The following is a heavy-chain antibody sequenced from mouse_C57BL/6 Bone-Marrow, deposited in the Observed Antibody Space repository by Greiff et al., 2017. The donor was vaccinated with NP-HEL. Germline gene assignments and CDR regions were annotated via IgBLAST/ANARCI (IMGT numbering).Heavy chain of an antibody. J-gene: IGHJ2*01. CDR1: GYTFTDYY. D-gene: IGHD1-1*01. Sequence: VQLQQSGPVLVKPGASVKMSCKASGYTFTDYYMNWVKQSPGKSLEWIGVINPYNGGTSYNQKFKGKATLTVDKSSSTAYMELNSLTSEDSAVYYCARWSTTVYFDYWGQGTTLTVSS. CDR3: ARWSTTVYFDY. V-gene: IGHV1-19*01. CDR2: INPYNGGT.